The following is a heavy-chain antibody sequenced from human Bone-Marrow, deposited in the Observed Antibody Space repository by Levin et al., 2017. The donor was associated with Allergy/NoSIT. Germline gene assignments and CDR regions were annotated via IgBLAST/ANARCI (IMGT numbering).Heavy chain of an antibody. Sequence: GGSLRLSCAASGFTFTGFFMNWVRQAPGKGLEWVSLITGDGGATYYADSVKGRFTISKDNSRNTLYLQMSDLRVEDTAIYYCSRNRLDYWGQGTLVTVSS. CDR2: ITGDGGAT. J-gene: IGHJ4*02. CDR3: SRNRLDY. CDR1: GFTFTGFF. D-gene: IGHD1-14*01. V-gene: IGHV3-23*01.